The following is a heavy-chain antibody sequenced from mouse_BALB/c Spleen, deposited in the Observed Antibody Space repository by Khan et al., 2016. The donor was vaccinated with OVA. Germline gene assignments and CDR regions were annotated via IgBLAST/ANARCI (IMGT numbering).Heavy chain of an antibody. CDR3: ASHLTGSFAF. CDR2: MSSGGDYT. V-gene: IGHV5-6*01. Sequence: EVQLVESGGDLVKPGGSPKLSCAASGFTFSSYSLSWVRQIPDKRLEWVATMSSGGDYTYYPDGVKGRFTISRDNAKNTLYLQMSSLKSEDTAMYYCASHLTGSFAFWGQGTLVTVSA. J-gene: IGHJ3*01. D-gene: IGHD4-1*01. CDR1: GFTFSSYS.